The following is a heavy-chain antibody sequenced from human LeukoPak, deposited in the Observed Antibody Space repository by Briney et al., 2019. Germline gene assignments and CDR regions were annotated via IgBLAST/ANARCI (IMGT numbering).Heavy chain of an antibody. Sequence: PGGSLRLSCAASGFTFSSYAMSWVRQAPGKGLEWVSAISGSGGSTYYADSVKGRFTISRDNSKNTLYLQMNSLRAEDTAVYYCAKDRDCYGSGTPYAFDIWGQGTMVTVSS. CDR1: GFTFSSYA. CDR3: AKDRDCYGSGTPYAFDI. J-gene: IGHJ3*02. CDR2: ISGSGGST. D-gene: IGHD3-10*01. V-gene: IGHV3-23*01.